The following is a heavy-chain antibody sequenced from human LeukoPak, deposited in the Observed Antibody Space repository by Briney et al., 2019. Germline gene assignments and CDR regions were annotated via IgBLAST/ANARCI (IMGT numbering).Heavy chain of an antibody. V-gene: IGHV4-59*01. Sequence: SETLSLTCTVSARSISSYYWSWIRQPPGKGLEWIGYIYYSGSTNYNPSLKSRVTRSVDTSKNQFSLKLSSVTAADTAVYYCASGVLATNFDYWGQGTLVTVSS. CDR3: ASGVLATNFDY. J-gene: IGHJ4*02. CDR1: ARSISSYY. CDR2: IYYSGST. D-gene: IGHD5-24*01.